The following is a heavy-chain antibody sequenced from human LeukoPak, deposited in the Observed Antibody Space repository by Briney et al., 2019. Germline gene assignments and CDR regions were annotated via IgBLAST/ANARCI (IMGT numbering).Heavy chain of an antibody. J-gene: IGHJ5*02. CDR3: ARDSSRYSSSWYWFDP. V-gene: IGHV4-4*07. CDR1: GGSISSYY. D-gene: IGHD6-13*01. Sequence: PSETLSLTCTVSGGSISSYYWSWIRQPAGKGLEWIGRIYTSGSTNYNPPLKSRVTMSVDASKNQFSLKLSSVTAADTAVYYCARDSSRYSSSWYWFDPWGQGTLVTVSS. CDR2: IYTSGST.